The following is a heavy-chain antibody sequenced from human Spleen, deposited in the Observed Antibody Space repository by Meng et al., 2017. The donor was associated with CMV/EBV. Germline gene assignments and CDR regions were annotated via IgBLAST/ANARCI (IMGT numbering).Heavy chain of an antibody. V-gene: IGHV1-2*02. CDR2: INPNSGGT. CDR3: AIDILVVPAAMDYYYYGMDV. Sequence: VSVKVSCKASGYTFTGYYLHWVRQAPGQGLEWMGWINPNSGGTNDAQKFQGRVTMTRDTSISTAYMELSRLRSDDTAVYYCAIDILVVPAAMDYYYYGMDVWGQGTTVTVSS. J-gene: IGHJ6*02. D-gene: IGHD2-2*01. CDR1: GYTFTGYY.